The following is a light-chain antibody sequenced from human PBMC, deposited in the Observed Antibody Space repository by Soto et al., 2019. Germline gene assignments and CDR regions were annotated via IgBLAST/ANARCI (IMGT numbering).Light chain of an antibody. CDR2: QDS. CDR3: QAWDSSTAGV. CDR1: KLGDKY. V-gene: IGLV3-1*01. Sequence: SYELTQPPSVSVSPGQTASITCSGDKLGDKYACWYQQKPGQSPVLVIYQDSTRPSGIPERFSGSNSGNTATLTNSGTQAMDEADYYCQAWDSSTAGVLGGGTQLTVL. J-gene: IGLJ2*01.